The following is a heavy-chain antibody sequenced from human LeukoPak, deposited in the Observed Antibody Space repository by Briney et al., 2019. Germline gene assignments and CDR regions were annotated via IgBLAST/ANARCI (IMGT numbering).Heavy chain of an antibody. CDR1: GFTFSNYW. CDR2: IKQDGSEK. Sequence: PGGSLRLSCAASGFTFSNYWMSWVRQAPGKGLEWVANIKQDGSEKYYVNSVKGRFTISRDNAKNSLYLQMNSLRAEDTAVYYCARDRVEMATIRGDYWGQGTLVTVSS. D-gene: IGHD5-24*01. V-gene: IGHV3-7*01. J-gene: IGHJ4*02. CDR3: ARDRVEMATIRGDY.